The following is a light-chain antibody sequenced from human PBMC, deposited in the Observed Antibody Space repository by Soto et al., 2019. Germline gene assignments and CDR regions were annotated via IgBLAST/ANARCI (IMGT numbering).Light chain of an antibody. Sequence: QSVLTQPPSASGTPGQRVAISCSGGNSNIGINPVNWYLHLPRTAPKLLIYNSNQRPSGVPDRFSGSKSGTSASLATDALHYADDAAYFCSAWDAAIYGPVFGGGTKLTVL. V-gene: IGLV1-44*01. CDR2: NSN. CDR3: SAWDAAIYGPV. J-gene: IGLJ2*01. CDR1: NSNIGINP.